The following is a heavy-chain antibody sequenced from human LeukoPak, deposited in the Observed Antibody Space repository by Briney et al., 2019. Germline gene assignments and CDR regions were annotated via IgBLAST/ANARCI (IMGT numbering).Heavy chain of an antibody. V-gene: IGHV1-46*01. Sequence: GASVKVSCKASGYTFTSYYMHWVRQAPGQGLEWMGIINPSGGSTSYAQKFQGRVSMTRDMSTSTVYMELSSLRSEDTAVYYCARGSPELQDSSGWYENSFDPWGQGTLVTVSS. CDR1: GYTFTSYY. J-gene: IGHJ5*02. D-gene: IGHD6-19*01. CDR2: INPSGGST. CDR3: ARGSPELQDSSGWYENSFDP.